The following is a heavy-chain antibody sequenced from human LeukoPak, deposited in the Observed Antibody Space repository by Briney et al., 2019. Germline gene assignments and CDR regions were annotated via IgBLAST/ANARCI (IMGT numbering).Heavy chain of an antibody. D-gene: IGHD2-21*02. V-gene: IGHV3-49*04. CDR1: GFTFGDYG. Sequence: PGGSLRLSCTGSGFTFGDYGMSWVRQAPGEGLEWVGFIRSKAYGGTTEYAASVKGRFTISRDDSNSNAYLQMNSLKTEDTAVYYCSNSYCGGDCYSGGYFDYWGQGTLVTVSS. CDR3: SNSYCGGDCYSGGYFDY. CDR2: IRSKAYGGTT. J-gene: IGHJ4*02.